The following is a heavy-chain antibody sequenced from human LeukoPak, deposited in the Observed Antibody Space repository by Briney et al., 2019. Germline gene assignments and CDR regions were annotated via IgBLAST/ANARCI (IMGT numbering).Heavy chain of an antibody. CDR1: GYTFTSYY. CDR2: INPSGGST. Sequence: ASVKVSCKASGYTFTSYYMHWVRQAPGQGLEWMGIINPSGGSTSYAQKFQGRVTMTRDTSTSTVYMELSSLRSEDTAVYYCAKDRSLYGAFDYWGQGTLVTVSS. CDR3: AKDRSLYGAFDY. J-gene: IGHJ4*02. V-gene: IGHV1-46*01. D-gene: IGHD4-17*01.